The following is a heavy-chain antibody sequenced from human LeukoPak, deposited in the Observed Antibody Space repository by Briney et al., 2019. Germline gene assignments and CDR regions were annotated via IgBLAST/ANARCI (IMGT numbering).Heavy chain of an antibody. Sequence: SVNVSCKASGGTFSSYAISWVRQAPGQGLEWMGGIIPIFGTANYAQKFQGRVTITADESTSTAYMEMSSLRSEDTAVYYCARGLGYGGAMAYYYYMDVWGKGTTVTVSS. V-gene: IGHV1-69*13. CDR2: IIPIFGTA. D-gene: IGHD4/OR15-4a*01. CDR3: ARGLGYGGAMAYYYYMDV. J-gene: IGHJ6*03. CDR1: GGTFSSYA.